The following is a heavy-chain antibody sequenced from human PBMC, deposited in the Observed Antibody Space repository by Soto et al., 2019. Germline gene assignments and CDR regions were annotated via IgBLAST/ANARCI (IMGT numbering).Heavy chain of an antibody. D-gene: IGHD5-12*01. CDR1: GYTFTDYY. V-gene: IGHV1-2*02. CDR3: ARGYSGYDGKTYFDY. CDR2: IKPKSGGT. J-gene: IGHJ4*02. Sequence: GASVKVSCKASGYTFTDYYMHWVRQAPGQGLEWMGWIKPKSGGTNYAQKFQGRVTMTRDTSISTAYMELSRLTSDDTAVYYCARGYSGYDGKTYFDYWGQGTLVTVSS.